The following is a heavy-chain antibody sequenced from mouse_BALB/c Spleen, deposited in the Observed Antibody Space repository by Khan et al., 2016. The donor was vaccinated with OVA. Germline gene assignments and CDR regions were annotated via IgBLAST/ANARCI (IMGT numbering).Heavy chain of an antibody. D-gene: IGHD2-2*01. CDR1: GYTFTNHH. CDR2: ITPYNDYT. V-gene: IGHV1S45*01. CDR3: ARSETIYGFDY. Sequence: EVQLQQSGAELVRPGASVKISCKAIGYTFTNHHINWVKQRPGQGLDWIGYITPYNDYTKYNQKFKGKATLTVDKSSSTAYMELSSLTTEDSAVSYCARSETIYGFDYWGQGTSGTVSS. J-gene: IGHJ4*01.